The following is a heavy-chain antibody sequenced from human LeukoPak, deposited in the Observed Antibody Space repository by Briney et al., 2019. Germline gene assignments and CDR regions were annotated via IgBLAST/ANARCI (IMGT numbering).Heavy chain of an antibody. CDR3: ARDSSAALDY. J-gene: IGHJ4*02. CDR1: GGSISSGGYY. D-gene: IGHD6-6*01. V-gene: IGHV4-30-2*01. CDR2: IYHSGST. Sequence: SETLSLTCTVSGGSISSGGYYWSWIRQPPGKGLEWIGYIYHSGSTYYNPSLKSRVTISVDRSKNQFSLKLSSVTAADTAVYYCARDSSAALDYWGQGTLVTVSS.